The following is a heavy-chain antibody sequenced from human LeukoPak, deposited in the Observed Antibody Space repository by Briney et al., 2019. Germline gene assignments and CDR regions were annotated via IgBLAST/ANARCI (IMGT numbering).Heavy chain of an antibody. CDR3: ASSSWYALDY. CDR2: ISSSGSTM. CDR1: GFTFSNYG. J-gene: IGHJ4*02. Sequence: GGSLRLSCAASGFTFSNYGMNWVRQAPGKGLEWISYISSSGSTMYYADSVKGRFTISRDNAKNSLYLQMNSLRAEDTAIYYCASSSWYALDYWGQGTLVTVSS. V-gene: IGHV3-48*04. D-gene: IGHD6-13*01.